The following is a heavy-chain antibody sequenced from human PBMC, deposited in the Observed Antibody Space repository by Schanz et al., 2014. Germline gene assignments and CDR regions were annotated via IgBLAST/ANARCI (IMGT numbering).Heavy chain of an antibody. CDR3: ATSKKYHYASGSYRGNYYATDV. V-gene: IGHV4-4*02. CDR2: IYHSGNT. J-gene: IGHJ6*02. Sequence: QVQLQESGPGLLKPSGTLSLTCAVSGASITSSHWWSWVRQPPGKGLEWIGEIYHSGNTNYSPSPKSRVPISVAKSKNQFTRKLTSVTAADTAVYYCATSKKYHYASGSYRGNYYATDVWGQGTTVTVSS. CDR1: GASITSSHW. D-gene: IGHD3-10*01.